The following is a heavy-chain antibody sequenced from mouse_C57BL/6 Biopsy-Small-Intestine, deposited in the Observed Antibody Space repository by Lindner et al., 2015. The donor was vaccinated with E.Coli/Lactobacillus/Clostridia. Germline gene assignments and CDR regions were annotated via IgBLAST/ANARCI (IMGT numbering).Heavy chain of an antibody. Sequence: SVKVSCKASDSSFLSQGISWVRQAPGQGLEWLGWISGYTGDTTYVQKFQGRVTMTRDTTTKTAYLELRSLKSDDTAVYYCATDPVPGGNYFDAWGQGTLVTVSS. CDR2: ISGYTGDT. CDR1: DSSFLSQG. V-gene: IGHV1-74*01. J-gene: IGHJ4*01. D-gene: IGHD1-1*01. CDR3: ATDPVPGGNYFDA.